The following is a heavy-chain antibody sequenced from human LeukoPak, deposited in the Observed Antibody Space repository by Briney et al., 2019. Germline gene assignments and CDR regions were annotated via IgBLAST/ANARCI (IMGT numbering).Heavy chain of an antibody. D-gene: IGHD3-10*01. J-gene: IGHJ5*02. CDR3: ARGRSLLYGSGGYSP. CDR2: ICTSGST. Sequence: PSETLSLTCTVSGGSISSGSYYWSWIRQPAGKGLEWIGRICTSGSTNYNPSLKSRVTISVDTSKNQFSLKLSSVTAADTAVYYCARGRSLLYGSGGYSPWGQGTLVTVSS. V-gene: IGHV4-61*02. CDR1: GGSISSGSYY.